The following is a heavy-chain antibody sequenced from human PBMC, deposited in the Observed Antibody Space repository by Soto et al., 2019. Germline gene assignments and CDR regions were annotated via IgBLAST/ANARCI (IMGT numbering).Heavy chain of an antibody. D-gene: IGHD3-9*01. Sequence: GGSLRLSCAASGFTFSSYGMHWVRQAPGKGLEWVAVIWYDGSNKYYADSVKGRFTISRDNSKNTLYLQMNSLRAEDTAVYYCARDWTNYDILTGYFPIDYWGQGTLVTVSS. CDR2: IWYDGSNK. V-gene: IGHV3-33*01. CDR3: ARDWTNYDILTGYFPIDY. CDR1: GFTFSSYG. J-gene: IGHJ4*02.